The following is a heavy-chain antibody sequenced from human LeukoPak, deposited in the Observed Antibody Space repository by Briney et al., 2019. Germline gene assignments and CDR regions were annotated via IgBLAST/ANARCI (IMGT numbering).Heavy chain of an antibody. V-gene: IGHV1-46*01. CDR3: ARGSRADIVVVVAATQDWDY. D-gene: IGHD2-15*01. CDR1: GYTFTSYY. CDR2: INPSGGST. Sequence: ASVTVSCKASGYTFTSYYMHWVRQAPGQGLEWMGIINPSGGSTSYAQKFQGRVTMTRDTSTSTVYMELSSLRSEDTAVYYCARGSRADIVVVVAATQDWDYWGQGTLVTVSS. J-gene: IGHJ4*02.